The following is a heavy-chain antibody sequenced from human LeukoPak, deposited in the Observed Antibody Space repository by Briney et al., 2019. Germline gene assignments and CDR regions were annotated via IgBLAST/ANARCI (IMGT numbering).Heavy chain of an antibody. CDR2: ISVYSGET. V-gene: IGHV1-18*01. J-gene: IGHJ5*02. D-gene: IGHD6-19*01. Sequence: GASVKVSCKASGNTFDSYVITWVRQAPGQGLEWMGWISVYSGETDSAQNVKGRVTMTTDTSTTTAYLELRGLTSDDTAVYYCARGTSGWYWLDPWGQGTLVIVSA. CDR1: GNTFDSYV. CDR3: ARGTSGWYWLDP.